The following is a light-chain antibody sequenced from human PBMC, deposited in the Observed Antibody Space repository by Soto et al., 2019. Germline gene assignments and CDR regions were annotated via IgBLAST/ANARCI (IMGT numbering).Light chain of an antibody. Sequence: QSVLTQPPSVSAAPGQKVTISCSGSSSNIGNNYVSWYQQLPGTAPKLLIYDNNKRPSGIPDRFSDSKSGTSATLGITGLQTGDEADYYCGTWDSSLSADVFGTGTKLTVL. CDR3: GTWDSSLSADV. CDR2: DNN. CDR1: SSNIGNNY. J-gene: IGLJ1*01. V-gene: IGLV1-51*01.